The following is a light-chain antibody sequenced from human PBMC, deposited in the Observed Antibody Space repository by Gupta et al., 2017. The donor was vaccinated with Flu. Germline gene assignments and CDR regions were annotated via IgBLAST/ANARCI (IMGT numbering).Light chain of an antibody. CDR3: QQSHRSPRT. V-gene: IGKV1-39*01. Sequence: GDRVTVTCRASQNIDNALHWYQQKPGKEPKLLIYGTSRLLSGVPSRFSGSGSETEFTLTISSLQLEDFATYFCQQSHRSPRTFGPGTRVESK. J-gene: IGKJ1*01. CDR2: GTS. CDR1: QNIDNA.